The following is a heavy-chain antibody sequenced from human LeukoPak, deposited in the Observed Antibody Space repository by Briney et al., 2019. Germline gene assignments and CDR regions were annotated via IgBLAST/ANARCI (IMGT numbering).Heavy chain of an antibody. CDR1: GGSFSGYY. D-gene: IGHD3-10*01. J-gene: IGHJ4*02. Sequence: PSETLSLTCAVYGGSFSGYYWSWIRRPPGKGLEWIGEINHSGSTNYNPSLKSRVTISVDTSKNQFSLKLSSVTAADTAVYYCARGGFVRTDLYYFDYWGQGTLVTVSS. V-gene: IGHV4-34*01. CDR3: ARGGFVRTDLYYFDY. CDR2: INHSGST.